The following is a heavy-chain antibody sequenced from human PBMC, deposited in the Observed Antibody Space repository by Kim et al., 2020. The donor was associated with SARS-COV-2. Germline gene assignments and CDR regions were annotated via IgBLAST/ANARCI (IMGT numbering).Heavy chain of an antibody. D-gene: IGHD6-19*01. CDR1: GYTFTSYD. V-gene: IGHV1-8*01. CDR3: ARDGFVGSSGCFDY. CDR2: MNPNSGNT. Sequence: ASVKVSCKASGYTFTSYDINWVRQATGQGLEWMGWMNPNSGNTGYAQKSQGRVTMTRNTSISTAYMELSSLKSEDTAVYYCARDGFVGSSGCFDYWGQGTRVTVTS. J-gene: IGHJ4*02.